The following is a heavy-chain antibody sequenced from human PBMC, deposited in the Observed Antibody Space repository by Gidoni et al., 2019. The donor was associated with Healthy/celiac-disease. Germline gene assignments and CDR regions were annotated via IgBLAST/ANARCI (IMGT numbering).Heavy chain of an antibody. Sequence: QVQLVESGGGVVQPGRSLRLSCAASGFIFSSYGMHWVRQAPGKGLGWVAVIWYDGNNKYYADSVKGRFTISRDNSKNTLYLQMNSLRAEDTAVYYCARDYYGSSGYDAFDIWGQGTMVTVSP. CDR3: ARDYYGSSGYDAFDI. D-gene: IGHD3-22*01. CDR2: IWYDGNNK. V-gene: IGHV3-33*01. CDR1: GFIFSSYG. J-gene: IGHJ3*02.